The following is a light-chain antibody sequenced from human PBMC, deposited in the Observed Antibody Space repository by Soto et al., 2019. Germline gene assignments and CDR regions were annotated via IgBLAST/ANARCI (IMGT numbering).Light chain of an antibody. CDR2: DTS. J-gene: IGKJ2*01. Sequence: DIQMTQSPSSLSASVGDRVYITCRASQDVNNYLNWYQQKPGKAPRLVIYDTSTLEIGVPSRFGGTGSGTDFTFTIFGLQPEDFGTYYCQQYNNVPYTFGQGTKVDIK. CDR3: QQYNNVPYT. CDR1: QDVNNY. V-gene: IGKV1-33*01.